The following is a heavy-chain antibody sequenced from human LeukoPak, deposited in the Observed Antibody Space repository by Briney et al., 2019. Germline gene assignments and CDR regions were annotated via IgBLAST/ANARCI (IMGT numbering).Heavy chain of an antibody. CDR1: GFIFDDYG. CDR3: ARDLKRLAAVQPPEFDY. Sequence: GGSLRLSCAASGFIFDDYGMSWVRQAPGKGLEWVSGINWNGGSTGYGDSVEGRFTISRDNAKNFLYLQMNGLRAEDTALYYCARDLKRLAAVQPPEFDYRGQGTLVTVSS. D-gene: IGHD6-13*01. CDR2: INWNGGST. J-gene: IGHJ4*02. V-gene: IGHV3-20*04.